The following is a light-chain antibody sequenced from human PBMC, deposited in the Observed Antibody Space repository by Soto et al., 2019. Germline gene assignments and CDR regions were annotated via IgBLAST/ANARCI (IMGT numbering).Light chain of an antibody. J-gene: IGLJ1*01. Sequence: SYELTQPPSVSVSPGQTASITCSGDKLGDKYACWYQQKPGQSPVLVIYQDSKRPSGITGRFSGSNSGNTATLTISGTQAMDEADYYCQAWDSSTPYVFGTGTKLTVL. CDR2: QDS. V-gene: IGLV3-1*01. CDR1: KLGDKY. CDR3: QAWDSSTPYV.